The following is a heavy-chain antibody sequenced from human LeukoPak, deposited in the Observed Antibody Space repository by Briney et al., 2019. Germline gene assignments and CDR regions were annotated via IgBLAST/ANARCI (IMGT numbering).Heavy chain of an antibody. CDR2: IYHSGST. CDR3: ASERRYSSSWRGGYFDY. CDR1: GGSISSSNW. Sequence: SETLSLTCAVSGGSISSSNWWSWVRQPPGKGLEWIGEIYHSGSTNYNPSLKSRVTISVDKSKNQFSLKLSSVTAADTAVYYCASERRYSSSWRGGYFDYWGQGTLVTVSS. J-gene: IGHJ4*02. V-gene: IGHV4-4*02. D-gene: IGHD6-13*01.